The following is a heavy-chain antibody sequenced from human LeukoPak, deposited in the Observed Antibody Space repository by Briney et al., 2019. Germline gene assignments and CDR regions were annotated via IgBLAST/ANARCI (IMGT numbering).Heavy chain of an antibody. D-gene: IGHD6-13*01. CDR1: GFTFSSYW. J-gene: IGHJ4*02. V-gene: IGHV3-7*01. CDR3: ARDVGLYSRRWNDY. CDR2: IKQDGSEK. Sequence: GGSLRLSCAASGFTFSSYWMSWVRQAPGKGLEWVANIKQDGSEKYYVDSVKGRFTISRDNAKNSLYLQMNSLRAEDTAVYYCARDVGLYSRRWNDYWGQGTLVTVSS.